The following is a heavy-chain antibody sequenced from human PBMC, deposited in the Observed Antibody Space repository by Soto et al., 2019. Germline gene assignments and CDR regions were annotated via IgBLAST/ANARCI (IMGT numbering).Heavy chain of an antibody. CDR1: GFTFSSYA. D-gene: IGHD2-2*01. Sequence: EVQLLDSGGTLVQPGGSLRLSCAASGFTFSSYAMSWVRQAPGKGLEWVSGISGSGGGTYYADSVEGRFSISRDNSKTTLYRQMNSLRAEDTAVYYCAKESPPCSSISCSVSMPDYWGQGTLVTVSS. J-gene: IGHJ4*02. CDR3: AKESPPCSSISCSVSMPDY. CDR2: ISGSGGGT. V-gene: IGHV3-23*01.